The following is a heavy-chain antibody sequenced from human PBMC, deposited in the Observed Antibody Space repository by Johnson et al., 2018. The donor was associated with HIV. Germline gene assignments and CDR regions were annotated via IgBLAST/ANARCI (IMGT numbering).Heavy chain of an antibody. CDR3: ATSTASDAFDI. V-gene: IGHV3-33*08. CDR1: GFTFSNAW. Sequence: QVQLVESGGGLVKPGGSLRLSCAASGFTFSNAWMSWVRQAPGKGLEWVAVIWYDGSNKNYADSVQGRFTISRDNSKNTLYLQMNSLRAEDTAVYYCATSTASDAFDIWGQGTMVTVSS. J-gene: IGHJ3*02. CDR2: IWYDGSNK. D-gene: IGHD1-1*01.